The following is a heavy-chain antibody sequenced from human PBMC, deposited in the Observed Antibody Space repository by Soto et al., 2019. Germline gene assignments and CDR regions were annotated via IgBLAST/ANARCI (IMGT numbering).Heavy chain of an antibody. CDR2: IYYSGRT. Sequence: GTLSLTCIVSGESISSSSYYWGWIRQPPGKGLEWIGSIYYSGRTYYNPSFKSRVTISIDTSKNQFSLKLSSVTATDTAVYYCARQRTTVVTQAYFDHWGQGALVTVSS. CDR1: GESISSSSYY. J-gene: IGHJ4*02. V-gene: IGHV4-39*01. CDR3: ARQRTTVVTQAYFDH. D-gene: IGHD2-21*02.